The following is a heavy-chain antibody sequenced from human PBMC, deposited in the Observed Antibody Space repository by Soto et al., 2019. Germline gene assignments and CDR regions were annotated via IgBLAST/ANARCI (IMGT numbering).Heavy chain of an antibody. CDR1: GGSFSGYY. Sequence: SETLSLTCAVYGGSFSGYYWSWIRQPPGKGLEWIGEINHSGSTNYNPSLKSRVTISVDTSKNQFSLKLSSVTAADTVFFYCARRVDTAMVGYDYWGQGTLVTVSS. CDR3: ARRVDTAMVGYDY. J-gene: IGHJ4*02. V-gene: IGHV4-34*01. D-gene: IGHD5-18*01. CDR2: INHSGST.